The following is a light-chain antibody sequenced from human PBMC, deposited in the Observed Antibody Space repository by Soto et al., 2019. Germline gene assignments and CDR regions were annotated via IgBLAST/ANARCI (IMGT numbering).Light chain of an antibody. CDR3: SSYTSSSTLV. Sequence: SALTQPASVSGSPGQSITISCTGISSDVGGYNYVSWYQQHPGKAPKLMIYDVSNRPSGVSNRFSGSKSGNTASLTISGLQAEDEADYYCSSYTSSSTLVFGGGTKLTVL. V-gene: IGLV2-14*01. J-gene: IGLJ2*01. CDR2: DVS. CDR1: SSDVGGYNY.